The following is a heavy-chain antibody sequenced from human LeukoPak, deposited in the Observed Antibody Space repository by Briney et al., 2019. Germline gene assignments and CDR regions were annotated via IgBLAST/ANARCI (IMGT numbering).Heavy chain of an antibody. CDR2: INHSGTNK. D-gene: IGHD6-13*01. CDR3: ARDLVGIAAAGVDY. Sequence: AGGSLRLSCEASGYTFSSYSINWVRQAPGKGLEWVSYINHSGTNKYYADSVKGRFTSSRDNAKNSLYLQMNSLRPEDTAVYYCARDLVGIAAAGVDYWGQGTLVTVSS. CDR1: GYTFSSYS. V-gene: IGHV3-48*04. J-gene: IGHJ4*02.